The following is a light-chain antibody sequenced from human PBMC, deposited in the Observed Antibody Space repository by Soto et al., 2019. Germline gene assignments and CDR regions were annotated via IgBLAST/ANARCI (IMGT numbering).Light chain of an antibody. CDR2: GAS. J-gene: IGKJ1*01. Sequence: EIVMTQSPATLSVSPGERATLSCRASQSVSSDLAWYQQKPGQAPRLLIYGASTRATAIPARFSGSGSGTEFTLPISSLQSEDFAVYYCQQYNYWWTFGQGTKVEIK. CDR3: QQYNYWWT. CDR1: QSVSSD. V-gene: IGKV3-15*01.